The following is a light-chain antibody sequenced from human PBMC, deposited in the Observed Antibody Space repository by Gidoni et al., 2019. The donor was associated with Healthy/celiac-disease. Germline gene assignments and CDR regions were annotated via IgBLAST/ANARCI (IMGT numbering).Light chain of an antibody. J-gene: IGKJ1*01. CDR2: AAS. Sequence: AIRMTQSPSSFSASTGDRVTITCRASQGISSYLAWYQQKPAKAPKLLIYAASTLQSGVPSRFSGSGSGTDFTLTISCLQSEDFATYYCQQYYSYPWTFGQGTKVEIK. CDR1: QGISSY. CDR3: QQYYSYPWT. V-gene: IGKV1-8*01.